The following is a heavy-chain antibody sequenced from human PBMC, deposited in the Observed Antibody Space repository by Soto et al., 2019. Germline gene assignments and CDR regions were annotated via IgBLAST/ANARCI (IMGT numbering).Heavy chain of an antibody. CDR1: GFTFSSYW. V-gene: IGHV3-7*02. J-gene: IGHJ5*02. CDR2: IKQDGSEK. CDR3: ARHPERIAQIGWFDP. D-gene: IGHD6-13*01. Sequence: HPGGSLRLSCAASGFTFSSYWMSWVRQAPGKGLEWVANIKQDGSEKYYVDSVKGRFTISRDNAKNSLYLQMNSLRAEDTAVYYCARHPERIAQIGWFDPWGQGTLVTVSS.